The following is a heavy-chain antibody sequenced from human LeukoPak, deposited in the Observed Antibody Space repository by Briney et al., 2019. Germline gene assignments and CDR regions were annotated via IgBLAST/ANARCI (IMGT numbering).Heavy chain of an antibody. D-gene: IGHD6-13*01. J-gene: IGHJ4*02. CDR3: ARGPRIAAAGNQTDY. CDR2: INHSGST. Sequence: SETLSLTCAVYGGSFSGYYWSWIRQPPGKGLEWIGEINHSGSTNYNPSLKSRVTISVDTSKNQFSLKLSSVTAADTVVYYCARGPRIAAAGNQTDYWGQGTLVTVSS. V-gene: IGHV4-34*01. CDR1: GGSFSGYY.